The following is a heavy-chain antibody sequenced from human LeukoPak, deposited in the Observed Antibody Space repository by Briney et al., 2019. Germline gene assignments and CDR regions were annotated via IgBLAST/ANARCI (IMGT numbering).Heavy chain of an antibody. V-gene: IGHV3-33*01. CDR2: IWYDGSNK. CDR3: ARGGGWGSQWRHYYGMDV. Sequence: GRSLRLSCAASGFTFSSYGMHWVRQAPGKGLEWVAVIWYDGSNKYYADSVKGRFTIHRENSKNTLYLQMNSLRAEDTAVYYCARGGGWGSQWRHYYGMDVWGKGTTVTVSS. D-gene: IGHD3-16*01. CDR1: GFTFSSYG. J-gene: IGHJ6*04.